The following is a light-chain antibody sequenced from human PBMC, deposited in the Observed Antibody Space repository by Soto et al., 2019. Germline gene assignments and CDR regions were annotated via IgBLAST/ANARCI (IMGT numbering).Light chain of an antibody. CDR1: QSVSSN. CDR2: GTS. J-gene: IGKJ5*01. CDR3: QQYEKWPPSIT. V-gene: IGKV3-15*01. Sequence: EIVMTQSPATLSVSPGERATLSCRAIQSVSSNLAWYQQKPGQAPRLLIYGTSTRATGISARFSGGGSGTEVTLTISSLQSEDFAVYYCQQYEKWPPSITFGQGTRLEIK.